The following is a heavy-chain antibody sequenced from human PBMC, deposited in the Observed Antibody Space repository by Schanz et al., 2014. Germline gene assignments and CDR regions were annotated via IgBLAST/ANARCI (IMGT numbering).Heavy chain of an antibody. J-gene: IGHJ4*02. V-gene: IGHV3-7*01. CDR3: GREWVGEY. CDR2: IKQDGSEK. Sequence: EVQLVQSGGGLVQPGGSLRLSCAVSGFTFSSYWMTWVRQAPGKGLEWVANIKQDGSEKYYVDSVKGRFTISRDNAKSSLYLQMNSLRAEDTAVYYCGREWVGEYWGQGTLVTVSS. CDR1: GFTFSSYW.